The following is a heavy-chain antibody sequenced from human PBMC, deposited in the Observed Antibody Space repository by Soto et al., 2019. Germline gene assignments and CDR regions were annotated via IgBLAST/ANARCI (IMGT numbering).Heavy chain of an antibody. CDR3: AKDLTSTSRTPEL. V-gene: IGHV3-23*01. J-gene: IGHJ4*02. CDR2: ISDSGGSI. CDR1: GFTFSSYA. Sequence: PGGSLRLSCGASGFTFSSYAMSWVRQAPGKGLEWVSAISDSGGSIYYADSMKGRFTISRDNSKNTLYLQMNSLRAEDTAIYYCAKDLTSTSRTPELWGQGTLVTVSS. D-gene: IGHD2-2*01.